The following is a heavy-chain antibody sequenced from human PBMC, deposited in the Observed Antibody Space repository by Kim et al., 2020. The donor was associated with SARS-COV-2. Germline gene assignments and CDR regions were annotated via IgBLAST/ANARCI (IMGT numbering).Heavy chain of an antibody. V-gene: IGHV3-7*03. CDR2: IKEDGSEK. D-gene: IGHD4-4*01. CDR3: ATTPSNTYGY. J-gene: IGHJ4*02. CDR1: GFTFSTSW. Sequence: GVSLRLSCAASGFTFSTSWMNWVRQGPGKGLEWVATIKEDGSEKYYVDSLRGRFTISRDNAKNLLYLQMNGLRAEDTAVYYCATTPSNTYGYWGQGTLVIVSS.